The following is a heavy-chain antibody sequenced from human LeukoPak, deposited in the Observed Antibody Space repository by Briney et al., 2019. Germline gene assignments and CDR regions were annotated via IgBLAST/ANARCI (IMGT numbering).Heavy chain of an antibody. Sequence: ASVKVSCKASGSTFTDDYIHWMRQAPGQGLEWMGWISAYNGNTNYAQKLQGRVTMTTDTSTSTAYMELRSLRSDDTAVYYCARDPTYYDFWSGYYTGLYLDYWGQGTLVTVSS. CDR1: GSTFTDDY. J-gene: IGHJ4*02. V-gene: IGHV1-18*04. D-gene: IGHD3-3*01. CDR3: ARDPTYYDFWSGYYTGLYLDY. CDR2: ISAYNGNT.